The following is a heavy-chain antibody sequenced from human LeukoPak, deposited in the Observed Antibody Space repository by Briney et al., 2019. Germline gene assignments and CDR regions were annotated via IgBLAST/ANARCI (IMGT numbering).Heavy chain of an antibody. D-gene: IGHD3-10*01. CDR1: GGSISSSSYY. Sequence: SETLSLTCTVSGGSISSSSYYWGWIRQPPGKGLEWIGYIYYSGSTYYNPSLKSRVTISVDTSKNQFSLKLSSVTAADTAVYYCARDGDYYGSGSLGYWGQGTLVTVSS. CDR3: ARDGDYYGSGSLGY. CDR2: IYYSGST. J-gene: IGHJ4*02. V-gene: IGHV4-30-4*01.